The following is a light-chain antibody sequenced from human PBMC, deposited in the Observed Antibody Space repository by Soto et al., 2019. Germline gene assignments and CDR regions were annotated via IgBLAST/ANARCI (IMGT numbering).Light chain of an antibody. CDR1: SSDVGGYNY. CDR3: NSYTSSSTHV. Sequence: QSALTQPASVSGSPGQSITISCTGTSSDVGGYNYVSWYQQHPGKAPKVMIFEVSNRHSGVSNRFSGSKSGNTASLTISGLQAEDEADYYCNSYTSSSTHVFGTGTKVTVL. CDR2: EVS. J-gene: IGLJ1*01. V-gene: IGLV2-14*01.